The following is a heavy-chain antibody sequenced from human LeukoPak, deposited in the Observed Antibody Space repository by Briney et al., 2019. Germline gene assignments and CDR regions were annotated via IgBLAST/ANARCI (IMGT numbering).Heavy chain of an antibody. Sequence: GGSLKLSCAASGFPFSTYTMNWVRQAPGKGLEWVSSISSSSSYIYYTDSMKGRFTISRDNAKNSLYLQMNNLRAEDTAVYYCARDRRYFDTGGLGGPDYWGQGTLVTVSS. CDR2: ISSSSSYI. V-gene: IGHV3-21*01. D-gene: IGHD2-8*02. CDR3: ARDRRYFDTGGLGGPDY. CDR1: GFPFSTYT. J-gene: IGHJ4*02.